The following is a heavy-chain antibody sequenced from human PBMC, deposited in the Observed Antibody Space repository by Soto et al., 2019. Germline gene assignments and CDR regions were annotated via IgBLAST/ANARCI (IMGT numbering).Heavy chain of an antibody. D-gene: IGHD3-16*01. V-gene: IGHV3-11*01. CDR2: INSSGSSI. J-gene: IGHJ3*02. Sequence: GGSLRLSCAASGFTFSDYRMSWIRQAPGRGLEWVSFINSSGSSIHFADSVKGRFTISRDNAKNSVYLHMNSLRAEDTAVYYCATAEWAYYRNDAFDIWGQGTMVTVSS. CDR3: ATAEWAYYRNDAFDI. CDR1: GFTFSDYR.